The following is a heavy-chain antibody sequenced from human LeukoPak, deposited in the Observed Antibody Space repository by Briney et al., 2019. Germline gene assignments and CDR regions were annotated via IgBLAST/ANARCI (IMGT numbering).Heavy chain of an antibody. D-gene: IGHD2-2*01. V-gene: IGHV3-23*01. J-gene: IGHJ5*01. CDR3: AKEPREYCSSTSCPNWFDS. Sequence: GGSLRLSCAASGFTFNNYAMSWVRQAPGKGLEWVSAISTSGGTTYYADSVKGRFTISRDNSENTLFLQMNSLRAEDTAVYYCAKEPREYCSSTSCPNWFDSWGQGTLVTVHS. CDR1: GFTFNNYA. CDR2: ISTSGGTT.